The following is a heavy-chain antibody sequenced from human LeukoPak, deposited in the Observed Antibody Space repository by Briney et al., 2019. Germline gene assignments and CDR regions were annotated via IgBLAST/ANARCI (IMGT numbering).Heavy chain of an antibody. CDR2: IYPGDSDT. Sequence: AESLKISCKGSGYSFTSYWSGWVRQMPGKGLELMGIIYPGDSDTRYSPSFQGQVTIAADKSISTAYLQLSSLRASDTAMYYCARGRYYFDYWGQGTLVTVSS. CDR1: GYSFTSYW. V-gene: IGHV5-51*01. CDR3: ARGRYYFDY. J-gene: IGHJ4*02.